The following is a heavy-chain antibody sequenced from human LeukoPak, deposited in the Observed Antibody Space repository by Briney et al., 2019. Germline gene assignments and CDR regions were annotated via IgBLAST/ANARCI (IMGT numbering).Heavy chain of an antibody. D-gene: IGHD5-18*01. CDR1: GVSLHTCCYY. CDR3: ARGRSYGFDFDS. V-gene: IGHV4-61*01. Sequence: SETLSLTCDVSGVSLHTCCYYWTWLRQPPGKGLEGIGYKYYSGSTRYNSSLRSRLTISLDSSKNQFSLRLTSVTAADTAVYYCARGRSYGFDFDSWGPGTLVIVSS. CDR2: KYYSGST. J-gene: IGHJ4*02.